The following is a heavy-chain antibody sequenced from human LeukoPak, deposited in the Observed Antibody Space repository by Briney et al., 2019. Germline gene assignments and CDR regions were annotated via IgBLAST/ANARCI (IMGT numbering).Heavy chain of an antibody. CDR2: IYTSGST. Sequence: SETLSLTCTVSGGSISSGSYYWSWIRQPAGKGLEWIGRIYTSGSTNYNPSLKSRVTISVDTSKNQFSLKLSSVTAADTAVYYCARVGRIVRLYNWGQGTLVTVSS. CDR3: ARVGRIVRLYN. D-gene: IGHD1-26*01. V-gene: IGHV4-61*02. CDR1: GGSISSGSYY. J-gene: IGHJ4*02.